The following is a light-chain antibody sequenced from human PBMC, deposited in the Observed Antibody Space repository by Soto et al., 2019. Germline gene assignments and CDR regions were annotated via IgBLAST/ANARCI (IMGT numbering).Light chain of an antibody. CDR3: QSYDRSLSGFYV. CDR1: SSNIGAGYD. V-gene: IGLV1-40*01. J-gene: IGLJ1*01. CDR2: GNN. Sequence: QSVLTQPPSVSGAPGQRVTTSCSGSSSNIGAGYDVHWYQQLPGTAPKLLISGNNSRPSGVPDRFSGSKSGTSASLAITGLQPEDEADYYCQSYDRSLSGFYVFGTGTKVTVL.